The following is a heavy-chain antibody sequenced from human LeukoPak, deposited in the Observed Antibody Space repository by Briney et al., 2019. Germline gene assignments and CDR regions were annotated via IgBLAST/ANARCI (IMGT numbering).Heavy chain of an antibody. Sequence: SETLSLTCTVSGGSISSYYWSWIRQPAGKGLEWIGRIYTSGSTNYNPSLKSRVTMSVDTSKNQFSLKLSSVTAADTAVYYCARGPTFDIPYSSSWAPFDYWGQGTLVTVSS. CDR2: IYTSGST. V-gene: IGHV4-4*07. CDR3: ARGPTFDIPYSSSWAPFDY. CDR1: GGSISSYY. D-gene: IGHD6-13*01. J-gene: IGHJ4*02.